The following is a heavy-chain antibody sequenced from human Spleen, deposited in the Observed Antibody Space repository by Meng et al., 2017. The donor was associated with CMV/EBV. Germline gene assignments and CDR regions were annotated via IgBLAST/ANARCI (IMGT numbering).Heavy chain of an antibody. J-gene: IGHJ4*02. CDR3: ARSSSGWYDGYFDS. CDR2: IYHNGIT. CDR1: GGSFSPYS. Sequence: VSGGSFSPYSYSWIRQPPGKGLEWIGQIYHNGITNYNPSLKSRVTLSVDTSKNQFSLQLTSLTAADTAVYYCARSSSGWYDGYFDSWGQGTLVTVSS. D-gene: IGHD6-19*01. V-gene: IGHV4-34*01.